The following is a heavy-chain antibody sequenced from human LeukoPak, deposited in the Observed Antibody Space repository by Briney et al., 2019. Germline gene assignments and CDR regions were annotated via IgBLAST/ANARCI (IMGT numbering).Heavy chain of an antibody. CDR1: GFTFSSNA. D-gene: IGHD6-6*01. CDR2: INYSGGSK. CDR3: SRLIAARTPYYFDY. V-gene: IGHV3-23*01. Sequence: QSGGSLRLSCAASGFTFSSNATSWVRQAPGRGLEWVSGINYSGGSKYYADSVKGRFTISRDNSKNTLYLQMNNLRAEDTAVYYCSRLIAARTPYYFDYWGQGTLVTVSS. J-gene: IGHJ4*02.